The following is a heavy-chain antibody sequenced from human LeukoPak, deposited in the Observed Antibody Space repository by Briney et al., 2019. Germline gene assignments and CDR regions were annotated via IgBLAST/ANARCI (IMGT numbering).Heavy chain of an antibody. CDR2: IIPIFGTA. V-gene: IGHV1-69*13. CDR1: GYTFSTYY. J-gene: IGHJ4*02. D-gene: IGHD2-2*02. Sequence: SVKVSCKASGYTFSTYYIHWVRQAPGQGLEWMGGIIPIFGTANYAQKFQGRVTITADESTSTAYMELSSLRSEDTAVYYCAVVCSSTSCYIGHYFDYWGQGTLVTVSS. CDR3: AVVCSSTSCYIGHYFDY.